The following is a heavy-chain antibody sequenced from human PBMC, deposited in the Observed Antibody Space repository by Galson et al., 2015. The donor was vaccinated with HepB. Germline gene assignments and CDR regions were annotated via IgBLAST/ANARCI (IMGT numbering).Heavy chain of an antibody. CDR1: GFSLSTSGMT. Sequence: PALVKPTQTLTLTCTLSGFSLSTSGMTVGWIRQPPGKALEWLAFIYWDDNKRYNPSLRNRLSISTDTSKTQVVLALTNVDPEDTATYYCAHTARYSNTWWSGHSFDSWGQGTLVTVSS. V-gene: IGHV2-5*02. D-gene: IGHD6-13*01. CDR2: IYWDDNK. J-gene: IGHJ4*02. CDR3: AHTARYSNTWWSGHSFDS.